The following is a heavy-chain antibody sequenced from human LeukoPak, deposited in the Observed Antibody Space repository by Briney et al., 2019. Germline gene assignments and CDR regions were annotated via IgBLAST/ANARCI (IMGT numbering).Heavy chain of an antibody. CDR1: GGSFSGYY. CDR2: INHSGST. D-gene: IGHD1-26*01. Sequence: SETLSLTCAVYGGSFSGYYWSWIRQPPGKGLEWIGEINHSGSTNYNPSLKSRVTISVDTSKNQLSLKLSSVTAADTAVYYCAIKNPRTNIVGAVPRYWFDPWGQGTLVTVSS. CDR3: AIKNPRTNIVGAVPRYWFDP. J-gene: IGHJ5*02. V-gene: IGHV4-34*01.